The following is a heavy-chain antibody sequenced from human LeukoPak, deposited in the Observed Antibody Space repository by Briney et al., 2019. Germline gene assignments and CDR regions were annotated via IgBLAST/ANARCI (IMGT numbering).Heavy chain of an antibody. CDR1: GFTFSSYG. V-gene: IGHV3-30*18. D-gene: IGHD1-26*01. CDR3: AKTTHRWELPGFDY. J-gene: IGHJ4*02. Sequence: GGSLRLSCAASGFTFSSYGMHWVRQAPGKGLEWVAVISYDGSNKYYADSVKGRFTISRDNSKNTLYLQMNSLRAEDTAVYYCAKTTHRWELPGFDYWGQGTLVTVSS. CDR2: ISYDGSNK.